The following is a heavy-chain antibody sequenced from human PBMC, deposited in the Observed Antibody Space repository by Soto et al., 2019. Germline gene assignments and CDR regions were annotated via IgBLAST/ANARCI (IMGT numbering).Heavy chain of an antibody. Sequence: VASVKVSCKASGFTFTSSAMQWVRQARGQRLEWIGWIVVGSGNTNYAQKFQERVTITRDMSTSTAYMELSSLRSEDTAVYYCAAEGDIVATPTRYYGMDVWGQGTTVTVSS. CDR3: AAEGDIVATPTRYYGMDV. CDR1: GFTFTSSA. CDR2: IVVGSGNT. V-gene: IGHV1-58*02. D-gene: IGHD5-12*01. J-gene: IGHJ6*02.